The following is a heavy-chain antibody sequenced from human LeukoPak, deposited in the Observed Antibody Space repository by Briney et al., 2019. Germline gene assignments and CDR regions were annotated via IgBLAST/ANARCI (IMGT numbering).Heavy chain of an antibody. Sequence: PSETLSLTCTVSADSISSGIYYWSWIRQPAGKGLEWIGRISTSGSTDYNPSHRSRVTISSDASKNQLSLRLNSVTAADTAMYYCARGVSLVRGMWFDPWGQGTLVAVSS. CDR1: ADSISSGIYY. CDR2: ISTSGST. V-gene: IGHV4-61*02. CDR3: ARGVSLVRGMWFDP. J-gene: IGHJ5*02. D-gene: IGHD3-10*01.